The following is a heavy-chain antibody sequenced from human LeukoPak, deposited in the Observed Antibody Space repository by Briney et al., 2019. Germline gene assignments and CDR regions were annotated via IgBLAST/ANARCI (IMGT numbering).Heavy chain of an antibody. CDR3: ARSTTVVALLPPDYYYYGMDV. D-gene: IGHD4-23*01. Sequence: GASVKVSCKASGGTFSSYAISWVRQAPGQGLEWMGRIIPILGIANYAQKFQGRVTITADKSTSTAYMELSSLRSEDTAVYYCARSTTVVALLPPDYYYYGMDVWGQGTTVTVSS. V-gene: IGHV1-69*04. J-gene: IGHJ6*02. CDR2: IIPILGIA. CDR1: GGTFSSYA.